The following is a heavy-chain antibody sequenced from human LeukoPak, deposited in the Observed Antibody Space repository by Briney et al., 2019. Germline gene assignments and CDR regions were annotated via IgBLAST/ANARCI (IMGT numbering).Heavy chain of an antibody. V-gene: IGHV3-23*01. Sequence: GGSLRLSCAASGFTVSSNYMSWVRQAPGKGLEWVSAISGSGGSTYYADSVKGRFTISRDNSKNTLYLQMNSLRAEDTAVYYCARRKGFGEGYFDSWGQGTLVTVSS. CDR1: GFTVSSNY. D-gene: IGHD3-10*01. CDR2: ISGSGGST. J-gene: IGHJ4*02. CDR3: ARRKGFGEGYFDS.